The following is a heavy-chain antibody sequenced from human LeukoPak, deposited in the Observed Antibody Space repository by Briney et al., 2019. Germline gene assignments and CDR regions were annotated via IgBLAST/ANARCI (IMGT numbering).Heavy chain of an antibody. D-gene: IGHD6-13*01. J-gene: IGHJ4*02. Sequence: GASVKVSCKASGYTXTGYYMHWVRQAPGQGLEWMGWINPNSGGTNYAQKFQGRVTMTRDTSISTAYMELSRLRSDDTAVFYCARAGSSSRWVNDYWGQGTLVTVSS. CDR1: GYTXTGYY. CDR3: ARAGSSSRWVNDY. CDR2: INPNSGGT. V-gene: IGHV1-2*02.